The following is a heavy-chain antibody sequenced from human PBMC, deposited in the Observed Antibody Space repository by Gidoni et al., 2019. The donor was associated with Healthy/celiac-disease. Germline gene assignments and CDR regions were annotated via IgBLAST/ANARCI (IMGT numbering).Heavy chain of an antibody. CDR3: ARDYGSSRFLEWLFDY. V-gene: IGHV3-30*04. CDR1: GFPFSSYA. J-gene: IGHJ4*02. Sequence: QVQLVESGGGVVQPGRSLSLSCAASGFPFSSYAMHWVRQAPGKGLEWVEVISYDGRNKYYADSVKGRFTISRDNSKNTLYLQMNSLRAEDTAVYYCARDYGSSRFLEWLFDYWGQGTLVTVSS. D-gene: IGHD3-3*01. CDR2: ISYDGRNK.